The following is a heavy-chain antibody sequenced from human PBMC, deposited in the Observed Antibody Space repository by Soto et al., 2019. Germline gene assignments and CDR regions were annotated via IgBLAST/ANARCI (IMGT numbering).Heavy chain of an antibody. CDR3: ASSLPLQQLVLSHLDPYFDY. CDR1: GGSISSSSYY. Sequence: SETLSLTCTVSGGSISSSSYYWGWIRQPPGKGLEWIGSIYYSGSTYYNPSLKSRVTISADTSKNQFHLKLSSVTAADTAVYYCASSLPLQQLVLSHLDPYFDYWGQGTLVTVSS. D-gene: IGHD6-13*01. V-gene: IGHV4-39*01. J-gene: IGHJ4*02. CDR2: IYYSGST.